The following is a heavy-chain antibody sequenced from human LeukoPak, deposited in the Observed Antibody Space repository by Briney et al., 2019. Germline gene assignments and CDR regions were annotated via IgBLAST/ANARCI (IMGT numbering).Heavy chain of an antibody. V-gene: IGHV3-30-3*01. J-gene: IGHJ4*02. Sequence: GGSLRLSCAASGFTFSSYAMHWVRQAPGKGLEWVAVISYDGSNKYYADSVKGRFTISRDNSKNTLYLQMNSLRAEDTAVYYCATRPIVGAPYWGQGTLVTVSS. D-gene: IGHD1-26*01. CDR1: GFTFSSYA. CDR2: ISYDGSNK. CDR3: ATRPIVGAPY.